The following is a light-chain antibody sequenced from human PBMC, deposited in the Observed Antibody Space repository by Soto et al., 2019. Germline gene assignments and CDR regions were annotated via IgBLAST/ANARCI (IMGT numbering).Light chain of an antibody. CDR2: LGS. CDR3: MQALQTPYT. V-gene: IGKV2-28*01. CDR1: QRLLHSNGNNF. J-gene: IGKJ2*01. Sequence: EIVMTQSPPSLTVTPEEPASISCSSSQRLLHSNGNNFLDWYLQKPGQSPQLLIYLGSNRASGVPDRVSGSGAGTDFTLKISRVEAEDVGVYYCMQALQTPYTFGQGTKVDIK.